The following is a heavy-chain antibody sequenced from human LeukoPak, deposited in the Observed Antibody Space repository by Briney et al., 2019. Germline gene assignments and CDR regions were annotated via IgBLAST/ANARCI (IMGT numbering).Heavy chain of an antibody. CDR2: INHSGST. V-gene: IGHV4-34*01. CDR3: ARVRSDTTGDFWSGYYNRFDY. J-gene: IGHJ4*02. CDR1: GGSFSGYY. D-gene: IGHD3-3*01. Sequence: SETLSLTCAVYGGSFSGYYWGWIRQPPGKGLEWIGEINHSGSTNYNPSLKSRVTISVDTSKNQFSLKLSSVTAADTAVYYCARVRSDTTGDFWSGYYNRFDYWGRGTLVTVSS.